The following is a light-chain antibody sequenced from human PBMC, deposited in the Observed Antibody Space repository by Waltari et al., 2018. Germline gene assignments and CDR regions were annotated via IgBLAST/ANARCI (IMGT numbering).Light chain of an antibody. CDR2: DAS. V-gene: IGKV3-15*01. Sequence: IVMTQSPATLSVSPGERATLSCRASQSVPNTLAWYQQRPGPAPRHLIYDASTRATGIPDRFSGSGSGTEFTLTITSLQSEDCTVYYCQQYNQWPLTFGGGTKVEIK. CDR3: QQYNQWPLT. CDR1: QSVPNT. J-gene: IGKJ4*01.